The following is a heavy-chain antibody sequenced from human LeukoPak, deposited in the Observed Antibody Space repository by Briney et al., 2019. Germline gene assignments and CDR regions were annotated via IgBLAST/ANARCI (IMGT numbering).Heavy chain of an antibody. D-gene: IGHD6-6*01. J-gene: IGHJ6*03. Sequence: GGSLPLSSAASGFTFSSYAMSWVRPAPGQGLEWVSAINGSGGSTYYTDSVKGRFTISRDNSKNTLYLQMNSLRAEDTAVYYCAKVALDIAARYYYDYMDVWGKGTTVTVSS. CDR3: AKVALDIAARYYYDYMDV. CDR2: INGSGGST. CDR1: GFTFSSYA. V-gene: IGHV3-23*01.